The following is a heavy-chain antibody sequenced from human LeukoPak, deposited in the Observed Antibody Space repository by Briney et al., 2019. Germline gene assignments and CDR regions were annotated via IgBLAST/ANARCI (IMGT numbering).Heavy chain of an antibody. Sequence: GGSLRLSCAASGFTFSSYGMHWVRQAPGKGLEWVAVISYDGSNKYYADSVKGRFTISRDNSKNTLYLQMNSLRAEDTAVYYCAKDSKVAAGKNHWGQGTLVTVSS. V-gene: IGHV3-30*18. J-gene: IGHJ5*02. D-gene: IGHD6-13*01. CDR3: AKDSKVAAGKNH. CDR2: ISYDGSNK. CDR1: GFTFSSYG.